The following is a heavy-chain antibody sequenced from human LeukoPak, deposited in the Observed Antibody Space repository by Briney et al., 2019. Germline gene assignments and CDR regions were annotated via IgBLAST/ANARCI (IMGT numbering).Heavy chain of an antibody. CDR1: GDSISHSY. CDR3: ARLTYSYFDH. CDR2: IYYSGTT. J-gene: IGHJ4*02. V-gene: IGHV4-59*08. D-gene: IGHD2-15*01. Sequence: SETLSLTCTVSGDSISHSYWNWMRQPPGKGLEWIGYIYYSGTTSYNPSLKSRVTISVDTSRTQFSLKLSSVTASDTAVYYCARLTYSYFDHWGQGTLVTVSS.